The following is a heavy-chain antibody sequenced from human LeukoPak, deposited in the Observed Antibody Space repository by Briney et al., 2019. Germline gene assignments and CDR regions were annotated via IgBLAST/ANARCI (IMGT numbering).Heavy chain of an antibody. CDR2: IIPIFGTA. CDR3: ARGRGRYCSGGSCYSGYYYYYMDV. D-gene: IGHD2-15*01. V-gene: IGHV1-69*06. J-gene: IGHJ6*03. Sequence: ASVKVSCKASGGTFSSYAISWVRQAPGQGLEWMGGIIPIFGTANYAQKFQGRVTITADKSTSTAYMELSSLRSEDTAVYYCARGRGRYCSGGSCYSGYYYYYMDVWGKGTTVTVSS. CDR1: GGTFSSYA.